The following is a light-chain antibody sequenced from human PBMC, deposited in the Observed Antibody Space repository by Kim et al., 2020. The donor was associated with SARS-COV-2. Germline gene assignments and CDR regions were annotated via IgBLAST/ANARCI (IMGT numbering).Light chain of an antibody. CDR1: NGASYT. CDR2: YDT. Sequence: SYELTQPPSVSVVPGETASITCGGSNGASYTVHWYQQKAGQAPILVMYYDTDRPSGIPERFSGSNSGNTATLTIKRVEAGDEADYYCQVYDTSSDHVVFGGGTKVTVL. CDR3: QVYDTSSDHVV. V-gene: IGLV3-21*01. J-gene: IGLJ3*02.